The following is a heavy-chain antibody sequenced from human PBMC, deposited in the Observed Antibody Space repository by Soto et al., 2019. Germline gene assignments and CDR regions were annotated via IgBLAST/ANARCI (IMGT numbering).Heavy chain of an antibody. Sequence: QLQLQESGPGLVKPSETLSLTCTVSGGSISSSSYYWGWIRQPPGKGLEWIGSIYYSGSTYYNPSLKSRVTISVDTSKIQFSLKLSSVTAADTAVYYCARHSNWRWFGEFPNQLSPFDPWGQGTLVTVSS. J-gene: IGHJ5*02. V-gene: IGHV4-39*01. CDR2: IYYSGST. D-gene: IGHD3-10*01. CDR3: ARHSNWRWFGEFPNQLSPFDP. CDR1: GGSISSSSYY.